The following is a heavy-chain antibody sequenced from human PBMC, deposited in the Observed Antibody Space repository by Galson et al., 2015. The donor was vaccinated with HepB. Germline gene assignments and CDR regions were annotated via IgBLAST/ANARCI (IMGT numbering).Heavy chain of an antibody. J-gene: IGHJ6*02. CDR1: GGTFSSYA. CDR3: ARDRGIAVAGSSATPIYYYYGMDV. Sequence: SVKVSCKASGGTFSSYAISWVRQAPGQGLEWMGGIIPIFGTANYAQKFQGRVTITADESTSTAYMELSSLRSEDTAVYYCARDRGIAVAGSSATPIYYYYGMDVWGQGTTVTVSS. CDR2: IIPIFGTA. D-gene: IGHD6-19*01. V-gene: IGHV1-69*13.